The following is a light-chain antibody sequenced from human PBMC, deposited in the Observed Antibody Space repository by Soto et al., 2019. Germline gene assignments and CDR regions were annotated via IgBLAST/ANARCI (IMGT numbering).Light chain of an antibody. Sequence: QSVLTQPASVSGSPGQSIAISCSGSSSDLGIYVYWYQQLPGTAPKLLIYRNNQRPSGVPDRFSGSKSGTSASLAISGLRSEDEADYYCAAWDDSLSALFGTGTKVTVL. CDR2: RNN. CDR3: AAWDDSLSAL. V-gene: IGLV1-47*01. CDR1: SSDLGIY. J-gene: IGLJ1*01.